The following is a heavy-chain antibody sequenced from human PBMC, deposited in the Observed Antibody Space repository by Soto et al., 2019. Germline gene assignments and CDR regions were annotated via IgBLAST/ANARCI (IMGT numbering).Heavy chain of an antibody. V-gene: IGHV1-69*13. CDR1: GCTFSSYA. D-gene: IGHD2-8*01. CDR2: IIPIFGTA. CDR3: ARSFLFRTNTQIQYNWFDP. J-gene: IGHJ5*02. Sequence: GASVKVSCKASGCTFSSYAISWVRQAPGQGLEWMGGIIPIFGTANYAQKFQGRVTITADESTSTAYMELSSLRSEDTAVYYCARSFLFRTNTQIQYNWFDPWGQGTLVTVSS.